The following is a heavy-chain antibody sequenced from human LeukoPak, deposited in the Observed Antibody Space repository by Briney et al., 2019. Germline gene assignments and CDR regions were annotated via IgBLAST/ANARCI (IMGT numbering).Heavy chain of an antibody. CDR1: GGSISGPY. CDR3: ARVMGDLASLYHMDV. CDR2: VYYSGST. J-gene: IGHJ6*03. D-gene: IGHD3-16*01. Sequence: SETLTLTCTVSGGSISGPYWSWVRQPPGKGLEWIGDVYYSGSTHQNPSLKSRVTISVDTSKNQFSLKLRSVTAADTAVYYCARVMGDLASLYHMDVWGKGTTVTVSS. V-gene: IGHV4-59*11.